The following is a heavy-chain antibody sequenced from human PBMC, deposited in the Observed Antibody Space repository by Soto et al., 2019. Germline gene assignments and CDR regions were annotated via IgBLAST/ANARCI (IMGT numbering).Heavy chain of an antibody. CDR2: IYYSGST. V-gene: IGHV4-59*01. CDR1: GGSISSYY. J-gene: IGHJ4*02. Sequence: QVQLQESGPGLVKPSETLSLTCTVSGGSISSYYWSWIRQPPGKGLEWIGYIYYSGSTNYNPSLKSRVTISVDTSKNQFSLKLSSVTAADTAVYYCARGGGIEWSFASFDYWGQGTLVTVSS. CDR3: ARGGGIEWSFASFDY. D-gene: IGHD5-12*01.